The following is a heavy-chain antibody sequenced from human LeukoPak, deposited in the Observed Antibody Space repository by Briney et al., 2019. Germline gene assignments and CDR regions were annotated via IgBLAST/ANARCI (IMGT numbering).Heavy chain of an antibody. CDR3: ARSYTSSGSRHSDY. CDR2: IIPILGIA. CDR1: GGTFSSYA. J-gene: IGHJ4*02. D-gene: IGHD1-26*01. V-gene: IGHV1-69*04. Sequence: SVKVSCKASGGTFSSYAISWVRQAPGQGLEWMGRIIPILGIANYAQKFQGRVTITADKSTSTAYMELSSLRSEDTAVYYCARSYTSSGSRHSDYWGQGTLVTVSS.